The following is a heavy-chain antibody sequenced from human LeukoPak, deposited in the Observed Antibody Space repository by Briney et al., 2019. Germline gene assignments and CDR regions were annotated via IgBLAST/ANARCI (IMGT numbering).Heavy chain of an antibody. V-gene: IGHV4-59*01. J-gene: IGHJ4*02. CDR3: ARFAYCGGHCWYYFDY. D-gene: IGHD2-21*02. CDR1: GGSISSYY. CDR2: IYSSGST. Sequence: PSETLSLTCTVSGGSISSYYWSWIRQPPGKGLEWIGYIYSSGSTNYNPSLKSRVTISVDTSKNQFSLKLSSVTAADTAVYYCARFAYCGGHCWYYFDYWGQGSLVTDSS.